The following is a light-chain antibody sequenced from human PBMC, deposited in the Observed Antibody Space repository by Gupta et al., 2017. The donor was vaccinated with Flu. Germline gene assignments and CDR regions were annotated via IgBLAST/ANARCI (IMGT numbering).Light chain of an antibody. CDR2: KAS. V-gene: IGKV1-5*03. J-gene: IGKJ1*01. CDR3: QHENSSPMT. Sequence: PSTLSASVGDRVTITCRASQSISSWLAWYQQKPGKAPKLLIYKASRVESGVPSRFSGSGSGTEFTLTISSLQPDDFATYYCQHENSSPMTFGQGTKVEIK. CDR1: QSISSW.